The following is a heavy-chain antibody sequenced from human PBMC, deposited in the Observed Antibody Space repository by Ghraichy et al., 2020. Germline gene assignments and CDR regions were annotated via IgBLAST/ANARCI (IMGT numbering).Heavy chain of an antibody. CDR2: IYHSGTT. CDR3: AREVSSGCEF. Sequence: SQTLSLTCAVSGYSISSDYHWGWVRQPPGKGLEWVGSIYHSGTTYYSPSLRSRVTISIDTYKNQFSLKLRSVTAADTAVYYCAREVSSGCEFWGQGTLVTVSS. J-gene: IGHJ4*02. V-gene: IGHV4-38-2*02. CDR1: GYSISSDYH. D-gene: IGHD6-19*01.